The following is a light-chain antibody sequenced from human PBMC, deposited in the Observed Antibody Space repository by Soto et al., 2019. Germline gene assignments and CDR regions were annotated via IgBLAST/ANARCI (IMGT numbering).Light chain of an antibody. CDR2: GAS. V-gene: IGKV3-20*01. J-gene: IGKJ1*01. CDR1: QSLSSSY. CDR3: QQYVCSQT. Sequence: EIVLTQSPGTLSLSPGERATLSCRASQSLSSSYLAWYQQKPGQAPRLLIYGASSRATGIADRFSGSGSGTVFTMIITSLEPEAIAVYYCQQYVCSQTFGAGTKVEI.